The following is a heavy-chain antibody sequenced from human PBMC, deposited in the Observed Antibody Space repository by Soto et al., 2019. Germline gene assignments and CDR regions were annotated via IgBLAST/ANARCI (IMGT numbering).Heavy chain of an antibody. V-gene: IGHV1-69*13. J-gene: IGHJ4*02. CDR1: GGTFSSYA. Sequence: SVKVSCKASGGTFSSYAISWVRQAPGQGLEWMGGIIPIFGTANYAQKFQGRVTITADESTSTAYMELSSLRSEDTAVYYCARVAAFKAAAGFDYWGQGTLVTVSS. CDR2: IIPIFGTA. D-gene: IGHD6-13*01. CDR3: ARVAAFKAAAGFDY.